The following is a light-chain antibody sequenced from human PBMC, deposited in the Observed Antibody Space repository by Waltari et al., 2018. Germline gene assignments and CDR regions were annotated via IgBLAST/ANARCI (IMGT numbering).Light chain of an antibody. V-gene: IGKV3-20*01. J-gene: IGKJ1*01. CDR1: QTVSVNY. Sequence: EIVLTQSPGTLSLSPGERATLSCRASQTVSVNYLAWFQQKPGQAPRLLIYGASARATGIPDRFRGSGSGTEFTLTISRLEPEDFAVYYCQQYDTLPRTFGQGTKVEIK. CDR2: GAS. CDR3: QQYDTLPRT.